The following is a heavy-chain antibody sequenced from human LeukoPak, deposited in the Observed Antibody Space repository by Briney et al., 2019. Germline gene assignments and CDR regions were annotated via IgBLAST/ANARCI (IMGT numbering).Heavy chain of an antibody. D-gene: IGHD3-22*01. CDR1: GFTVSSNY. CDR2: IYSGGST. V-gene: IGHV3-53*01. J-gene: IGHJ4*02. CDR3: ARDVGGYQRGYFDY. Sequence: GGSLRLSCAASGFTVSSNYMSWVRQAPGKGLEWVSVIYSGGSTYYADSVKGRFTISRDTSKNTLYLQMNSPRAEDTAVYYCARDVGGYQRGYFDYWGQGTLVTVSS.